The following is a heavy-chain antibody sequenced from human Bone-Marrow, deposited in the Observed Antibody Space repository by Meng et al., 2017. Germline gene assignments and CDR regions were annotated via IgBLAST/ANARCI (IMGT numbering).Heavy chain of an antibody. J-gene: IGHJ4*02. CDR3: VRQGFDS. Sequence: GESLKISCAASGFTFSSYEMNWVRQTPGKGLVWLSRINGDGSSITYADFVKGRFTISRDNAKKTLYLQVDSLRVEDTAVYYCVRQGFDSWGQGTLVTVSS. CDR2: INGDGSSI. V-gene: IGHV3-74*03. CDR1: GFTFSSYE.